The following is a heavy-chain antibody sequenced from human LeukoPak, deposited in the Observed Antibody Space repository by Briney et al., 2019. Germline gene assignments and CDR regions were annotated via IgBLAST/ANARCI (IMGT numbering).Heavy chain of an antibody. CDR1: EHIFSTYW. CDR2: IKQDGSEK. V-gene: IGHV3-7*01. Sequence: GGSLRLSCGASEHIFSTYWMSWVRQAPGKGPEWVANIKQDGSEKYYLDSVESRFTISRDHAKNPVYLQMNSLRAEDTAVYYCATDRGRFDYWGQGTLVTVSS. J-gene: IGHJ4*02. CDR3: ATDRGRFDY. D-gene: IGHD3-10*01.